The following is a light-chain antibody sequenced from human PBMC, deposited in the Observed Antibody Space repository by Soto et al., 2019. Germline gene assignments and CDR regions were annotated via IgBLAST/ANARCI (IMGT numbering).Light chain of an antibody. Sequence: EIVLTQSPGTLSLSPGGRATLSCRASQSVSGSYLAWYQQKPGQAPRLLIYGASSRATGIQDRFSGSGSGTDFTLTISRLVPEDFAVYYWQQYGSSPETFGQGTKLEIK. V-gene: IGKV3-20*01. J-gene: IGKJ1*01. CDR3: QQYGSSPET. CDR2: GAS. CDR1: QSVSGSY.